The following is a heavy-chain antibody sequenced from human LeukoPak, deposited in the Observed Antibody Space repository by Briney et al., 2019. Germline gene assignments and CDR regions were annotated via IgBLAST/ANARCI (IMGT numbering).Heavy chain of an antibody. CDR2: IYTSGST. CDR1: GGSISSYY. V-gene: IGHV4-4*09. CDR3: ASRRDGYHNY. J-gene: IGHJ4*02. D-gene: IGHD5-24*01. Sequence: SETLSLTCTVSGGSISSYYWSWIRQPPGKGLEWIGYIYTSGSTYYNPSLKSRVTISVVTSKNQFSLKLSSVTAADTAVYYCASRRDGYHNYWGQGTLVTVSS.